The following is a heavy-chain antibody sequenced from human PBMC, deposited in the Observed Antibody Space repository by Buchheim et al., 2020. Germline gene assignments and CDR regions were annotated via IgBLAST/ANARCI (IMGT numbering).Heavy chain of an antibody. J-gene: IGHJ6*02. CDR3: AKATEIVVVPAAVNYYYYGMDV. V-gene: IGHV3-23*01. CDR1: GFTFSSYA. CDR2: ISGSGGST. Sequence: EVQLLESGGGLVQPGGSLRLSCAASGFTFSSYAMSWVRQAPGKGLEWVSAISGSGGSTYYADSVKGRFTISRDNSKHTLYLQMNSLRAEDTAVYYCAKATEIVVVPAAVNYYYYGMDVWGQGTT. D-gene: IGHD2-2*01.